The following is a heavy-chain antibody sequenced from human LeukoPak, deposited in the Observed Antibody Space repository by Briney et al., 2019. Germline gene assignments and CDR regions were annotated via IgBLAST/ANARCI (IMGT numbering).Heavy chain of an antibody. CDR2: IYYSGST. Sequence: SETLSLTCTVSGGSISSYYWRWIRQPPGKGLEWIAYIYYSGSTNYNPSLKSRVTISVDSSKNQFSLKLSSVTAADTAVYYCARSNLGYCSGGSCHYYYYYYMDVWGKGTTVTVSS. D-gene: IGHD2-15*01. CDR3: ARSNLGYCSGGSCHYYYYYYMDV. V-gene: IGHV4-59*01. CDR1: GGSISSYY. J-gene: IGHJ6*03.